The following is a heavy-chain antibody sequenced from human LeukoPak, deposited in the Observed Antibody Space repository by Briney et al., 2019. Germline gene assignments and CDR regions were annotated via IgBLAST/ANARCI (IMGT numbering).Heavy chain of an antibody. CDR1: GFTFSSYG. CDR2: ISYDGSNK. Sequence: GGSLRLSCAASGFTFSSYGMHWVRQAPGKGLEWVAVISYDGSNKYYADSVKGRFTISRDNSKNTLYLQMNSLRAEDTAVYYCAKDSTDWRFGESYYFDYWGQGTLVTVSS. J-gene: IGHJ4*02. CDR3: AKDSTDWRFGESYYFDY. V-gene: IGHV3-30*18. D-gene: IGHD3-10*01.